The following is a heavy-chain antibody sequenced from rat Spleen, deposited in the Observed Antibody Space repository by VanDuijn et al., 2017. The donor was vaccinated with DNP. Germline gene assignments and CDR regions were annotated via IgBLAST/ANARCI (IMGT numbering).Heavy chain of an antibody. Sequence: EVQLVESGGDLVQPGRSLKLSCAASGFTFSDYYMAWVRQAPGKGLEWVASITNTGDSTYYSDSVKGRFSISRDNAKSTLYLQVNSLRSEDTATYYCAKGPNYGGWSDYFDYWGQGVMVTVSS. CDR2: ITNTGDST. J-gene: IGHJ2*01. CDR1: GFTFSDYY. CDR3: AKGPNYGGWSDYFDY. D-gene: IGHD1-11*01. V-gene: IGHV5-20*01.